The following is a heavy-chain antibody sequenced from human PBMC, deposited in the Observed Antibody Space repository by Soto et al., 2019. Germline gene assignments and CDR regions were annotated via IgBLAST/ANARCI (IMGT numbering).Heavy chain of an antibody. CDR3: ARDQHMYCSGGSCYDAFDI. CDR2: IYSGGST. V-gene: IGHV3-66*01. D-gene: IGHD2-15*01. J-gene: IGHJ3*02. CDR1: GFTVSSNY. Sequence: PGGSLRLSCAASGFTVSSNYMSWVRQAPGKGLERVSVIYSGGSTYYADSVKGRFTISRDNSKNTFYLQMNSLRAEDTAVYYCARDQHMYCSGGSCYDAFDIWGQGTMVTVSS.